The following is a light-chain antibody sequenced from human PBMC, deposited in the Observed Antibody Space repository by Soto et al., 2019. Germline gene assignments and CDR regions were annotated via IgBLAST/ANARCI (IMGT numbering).Light chain of an antibody. CDR2: DVS. CDR1: SSDVGGYNY. V-gene: IGLV2-14*01. J-gene: IGLJ2*01. CDR3: SSYTSSSTLVV. Sequence: QSALTQPASVSGSPGQSITISCTGTSSDVGGYNYVSWYQQHPGKAPKLMIYDVSNRPSGVSNRFSGSKSGNTASLTISGLQAEDEADYYCSSYTSSSTLVVFGGGTSCPS.